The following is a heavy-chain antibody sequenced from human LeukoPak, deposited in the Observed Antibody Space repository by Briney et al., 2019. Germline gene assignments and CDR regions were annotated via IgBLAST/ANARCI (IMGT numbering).Heavy chain of an antibody. J-gene: IGHJ3*02. CDR2: ISSSSSYI. Sequence: GGSLRLSCAASGFTFSSYSMNWVRQAPGKGLEWVSSISSSSSYIYYADSVKGRFTISRDNAKNSLYLQMNSLRAEDTAVYYCARAYYYDSSGYSPEAFDIWGQGTMVTVSS. V-gene: IGHV3-21*01. CDR3: ARAYYYDSSGYSPEAFDI. CDR1: GFTFSSYS. D-gene: IGHD3-22*01.